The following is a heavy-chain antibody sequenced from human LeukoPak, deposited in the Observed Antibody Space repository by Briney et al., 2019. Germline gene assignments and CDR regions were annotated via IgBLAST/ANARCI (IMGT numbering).Heavy chain of an antibody. CDR1: GGSFSGYY. Sequence: PSETLSLTCAVYGGSFSGYYWSWIRQPPGKGLEWIGEINHSGSTNYNPSLKSRVTISVDTSKNQFSLKLSSVTAADTAVYYCAGEGNTYGSNWFDPWGQGTLVTVSS. CDR3: AGEGNTYGSNWFDP. J-gene: IGHJ5*02. D-gene: IGHD5-18*01. CDR2: INHSGST. V-gene: IGHV4-34*01.